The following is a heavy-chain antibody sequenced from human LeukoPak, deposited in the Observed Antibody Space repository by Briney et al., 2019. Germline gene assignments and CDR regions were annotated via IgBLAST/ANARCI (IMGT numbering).Heavy chain of an antibody. CDR1: GYSFTNYW. V-gene: IGHV5-51*01. Sequence: GESLKISCKASGYSFTNYWIGWVRQMPGKGLELMGIIYPGDSDTRYSPSFQGQVTISADKSISTAYLQWGSLKASDTAMYFCARQRGSYRSPFDYWGQGTLVTVSS. CDR3: ARQRGSYRSPFDY. CDR2: IYPGDSDT. D-gene: IGHD1-26*01. J-gene: IGHJ4*02.